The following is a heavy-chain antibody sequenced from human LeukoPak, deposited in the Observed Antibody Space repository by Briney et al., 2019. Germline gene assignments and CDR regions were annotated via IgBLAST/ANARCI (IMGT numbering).Heavy chain of an antibody. CDR1: GSTFSSCW. V-gene: IGHV3-7*04. CDR2: IKQDGSDK. CDR3: ARLEWLRMRAFDY. J-gene: IGHJ4*02. Sequence: PGGSLRLSYAASGSTFSSCWMIWVRQAPGRGLEWVANIKQDGSDKYYADSVKGRFTISRDNAKNSLYLQMNSLRAEDTAVYYCARLEWLRMRAFDYCGQGNLVTVSS. D-gene: IGHD5-12*01.